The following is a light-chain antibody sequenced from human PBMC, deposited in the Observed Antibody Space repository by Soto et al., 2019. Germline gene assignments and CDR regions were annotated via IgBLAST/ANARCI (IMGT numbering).Light chain of an antibody. CDR1: QSVTPY. J-gene: IGKJ3*01. Sequence: VLTQSPATLSLSPGERATLSCRASQSVTPYVAWYQQKPGQAPMLLVYDASNRATGVPARFSGSGSGTDFTLTISSLEPEDFAVYYCQQRSNWLFGPGTRVDIK. CDR2: DAS. V-gene: IGKV3-11*01. CDR3: QQRSNWL.